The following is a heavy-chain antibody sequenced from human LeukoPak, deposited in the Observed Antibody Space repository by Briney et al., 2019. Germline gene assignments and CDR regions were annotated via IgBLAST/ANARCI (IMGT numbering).Heavy chain of an antibody. Sequence: PSETLSLTCTVSGGSNNSYYWSWIRQPSGKGLEWIGYTHPSGNTNYSPSLKSRVTISIDMSRNQFSLKLSSVTAADTAVYYCARKAPKKGWFDPWGQGTLVTVSS. CDR1: GGSNNSYY. CDR2: THPSGNT. J-gene: IGHJ5*02. CDR3: ARKAPKKGWFDP. V-gene: IGHV4-4*09.